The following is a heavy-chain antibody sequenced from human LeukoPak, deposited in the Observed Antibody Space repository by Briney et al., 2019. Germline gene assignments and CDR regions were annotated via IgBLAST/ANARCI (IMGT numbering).Heavy chain of an antibody. CDR1: GFTFSSYA. J-gene: IGHJ4*02. CDR3: ASTYDFWSGYHY. CDR2: IKDNGGST. V-gene: IGHV3-23*01. D-gene: IGHD3-3*01. Sequence: GGSLRLSCATSGFTFSSYAMSWVRQAPGKGLEWVSAIKDNGGSTVYADSVKGRFTISRDNSKNTLYLQMNTLRADDTAVYYCASTYDFWSGYHYWGQGTLVTVSS.